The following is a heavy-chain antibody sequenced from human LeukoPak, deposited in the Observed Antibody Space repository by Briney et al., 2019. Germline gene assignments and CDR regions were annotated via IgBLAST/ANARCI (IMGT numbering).Heavy chain of an antibody. D-gene: IGHD2-15*01. J-gene: IGHJ4*02. Sequence: PGGSLRLSCAASGFTFNTYGMSWVRQAPGKGLEWVSSVDDSGYGTYYADSVKGRFTISRDNSKNTLYLQMNSLRADDTAVYYCAKIRTIVVVVAATDYWGQGTLVTVSS. V-gene: IGHV3-23*01. CDR2: VDDSGYGT. CDR1: GFTFNTYG. CDR3: AKIRTIVVVVAATDY.